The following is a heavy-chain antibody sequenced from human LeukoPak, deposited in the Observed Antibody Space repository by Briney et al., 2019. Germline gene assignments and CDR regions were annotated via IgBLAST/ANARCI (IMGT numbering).Heavy chain of an antibody. V-gene: IGHV1-18*01. CDR3: ARDWASSSQFFDY. D-gene: IGHD6-13*01. CDR2: MNPNSGNT. Sequence: GSSVKVSCKASGGTFSSYAISWVRQAPGQGLEWMGWMNPNSGNTGYAQKLQGRVTMTTDTSTSTAYMELRSLRSDDTAVYYCARDWASSSQFFDYWGQGTLVTVSS. J-gene: IGHJ4*02. CDR1: GGTFSSYA.